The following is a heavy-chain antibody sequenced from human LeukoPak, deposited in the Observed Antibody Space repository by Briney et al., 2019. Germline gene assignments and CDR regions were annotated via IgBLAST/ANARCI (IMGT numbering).Heavy chain of an antibody. CDR1: GYSFTSYG. J-gene: IGHJ4*02. CDR3: ARVPPYYDFWSGYYGYFDY. CDR2: IRAYNGNT. Sequence: ASVKVSCKASGYSFTSYGISWVRQAPGQGLEWMGWIRAYNGNTNYAQKLQGRVTMTTDTSTSTAYMELRSLRSDDTAVYYCARVPPYYDFWSGYYGYFDYWGQGTLVTVSS. V-gene: IGHV1-18*01. D-gene: IGHD3-3*01.